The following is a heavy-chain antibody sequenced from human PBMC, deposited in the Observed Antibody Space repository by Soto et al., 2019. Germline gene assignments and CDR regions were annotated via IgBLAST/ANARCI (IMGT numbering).Heavy chain of an antibody. CDR3: ARDGTSILNDIIDYYGMDV. CDR2: SIPIFATS. J-gene: IGHJ6*01. CDR1: GGIFSSYA. V-gene: IGHV1-69*01. D-gene: IGHD3-3*01. Sequence: QIQLVQSGAEVKQPGSSVKVSCKASGGIFSSYAISWVRQAPGQGLEWMGGSIPIFATSNYAQRFQGRVTVTADESTNTAYMELRSLTSEDTAVYYCARDGTSILNDIIDYYGMDVWGQGTTVTVSS.